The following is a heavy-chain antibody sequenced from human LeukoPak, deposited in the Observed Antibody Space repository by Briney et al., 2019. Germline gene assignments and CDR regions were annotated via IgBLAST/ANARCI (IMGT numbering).Heavy chain of an antibody. D-gene: IGHD3-3*01. CDR3: ARSLISAVIGMDV. V-gene: IGHV3-11*06. CDR2: ISGGSTYT. CDR1: GFTFKDYY. Sequence: GGSLRLSCAGSGFTFKDYYLNWIRQASGKGLEWVSYISGGSTYTNYANSVKGRFTISRDNARNSLFLQMNSLTAEDTAIYYCARSLISAVIGMDVWGQGTAVTVSS. J-gene: IGHJ6*02.